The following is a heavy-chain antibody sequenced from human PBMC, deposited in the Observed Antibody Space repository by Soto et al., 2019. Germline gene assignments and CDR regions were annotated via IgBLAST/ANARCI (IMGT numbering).Heavy chain of an antibody. CDR3: AGGHCSGGSCYSPVDY. Sequence: QVQLQESGPGLVKPSQTLSLTCTVSGGSISSGGYYWNWIRQHPGKGLEWIGYIYYSGRTYYNPSLKSRVTISVDTSKNQFSLKLSSVTAADTAVYYCAGGHCSGGSCYSPVDYWGQGTLVTVSS. J-gene: IGHJ4*02. V-gene: IGHV4-31*03. CDR2: IYYSGRT. D-gene: IGHD2-15*01. CDR1: GGSISSGGYY.